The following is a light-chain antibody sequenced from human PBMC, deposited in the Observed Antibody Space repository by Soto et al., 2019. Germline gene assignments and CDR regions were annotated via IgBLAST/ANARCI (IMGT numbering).Light chain of an antibody. CDR1: QGIGIY. Sequence: DIQMTHSPSTLSASVLYRVTITFRASQGIGIYLAWYQQTPGKVPKHLIYGASKLQSGVPSRFSGGGSGTNFTLTISSLQPEDVATYYCQNYKRAPINFGQGTRLEIK. J-gene: IGKJ5*01. CDR2: GAS. CDR3: QNYKRAPIN. V-gene: IGKV1-27*01.